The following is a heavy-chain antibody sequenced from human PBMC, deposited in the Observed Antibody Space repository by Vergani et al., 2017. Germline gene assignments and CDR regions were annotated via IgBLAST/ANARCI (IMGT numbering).Heavy chain of an antibody. V-gene: IGHV3-23*01. Sequence: EVQLLESGGDLVQPGGSLRLSCAASGFTFNHYAMNWVRQAPGKGLEWVSGISGSGGSTYYAGSVKGRFTISRDSSKNTLYIQMNSMNAGDTAVYYCAKANPRNSGYDYLYYYHAIDVWGQGTTVTVSS. D-gene: IGHD5-12*01. J-gene: IGHJ6*02. CDR2: ISGSGGST. CDR3: AKANPRNSGYDYLYYYHAIDV. CDR1: GFTFNHYA.